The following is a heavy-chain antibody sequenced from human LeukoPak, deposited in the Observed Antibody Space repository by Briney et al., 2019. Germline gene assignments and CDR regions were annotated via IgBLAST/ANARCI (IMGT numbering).Heavy chain of an antibody. J-gene: IGHJ4*02. V-gene: IGHV3-74*03. CDR2: INSDGSST. CDR3: TRDVSQSSSWHGEFDY. D-gene: IGHD6-13*01. Sequence: GGSLRLSCAASGFSFSNHWMHWVRQVPGKGLVWVSRINSDGSSTTYADSVKGRFTISRDNAKNTLYLQMNSLRDEDTAVYYCTRDVSQSSSWHGEFDYWGQGTQVTVSS. CDR1: GFSFSNHW.